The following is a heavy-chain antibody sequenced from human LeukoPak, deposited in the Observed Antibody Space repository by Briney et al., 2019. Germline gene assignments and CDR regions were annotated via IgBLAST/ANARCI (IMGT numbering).Heavy chain of an antibody. CDR3: ARHPSSAWHADY. D-gene: IGHD6-25*01. V-gene: IGHV4-39*01. Sequence: PSETLSLTCTVSGGSISTSSYCWGWIRQPPGKGLEWIGSISYSGTTYYNPSLKSRVTISVDTSNNQFSLRLTSVTAADTAVYFCARHPSSAWHADYWGHGTLLTVSS. CDR2: ISYSGTT. CDR1: GGSISTSSYC. J-gene: IGHJ4*01.